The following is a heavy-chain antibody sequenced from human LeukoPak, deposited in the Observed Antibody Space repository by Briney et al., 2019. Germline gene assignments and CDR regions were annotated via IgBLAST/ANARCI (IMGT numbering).Heavy chain of an antibody. D-gene: IGHD6-19*01. J-gene: IGHJ4*02. CDR1: GFTFSSYA. CDR2: ISGSGGST. Sequence: GGSLRLSCAASGFTFSSYAMSWVRQAPGKGLEWVSAISGSGGSTYYADSVKGRFTISRDNSKNTLHLQMNSLRAEDTAVYYCAKDLIAVAGSFSPDDYWGQGTLVTVSS. V-gene: IGHV3-23*01. CDR3: AKDLIAVAGSFSPDDY.